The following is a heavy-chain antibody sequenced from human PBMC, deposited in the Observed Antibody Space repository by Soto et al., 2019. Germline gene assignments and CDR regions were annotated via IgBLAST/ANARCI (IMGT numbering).Heavy chain of an antibody. CDR2: ISDRGGST. Sequence: EVQLLESGGGLVQPGGSLRLSCAASGFTFSSYAMSWVRQAPGKGLEWVSGISDRGGSTYYADVVKGRFTISRDNSKNSLYLQMNSLRAEDTAVYYCANGCGGTCYSRIHYWGQGTLVTVSS. V-gene: IGHV3-23*01. J-gene: IGHJ4*02. CDR3: ANGCGGTCYSRIHY. D-gene: IGHD2-15*01. CDR1: GFTFSSYA.